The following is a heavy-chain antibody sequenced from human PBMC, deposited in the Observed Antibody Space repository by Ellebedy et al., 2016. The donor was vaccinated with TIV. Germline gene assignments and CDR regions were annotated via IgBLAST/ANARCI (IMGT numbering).Heavy chain of an antibody. CDR3: ARHNPFVRGGWYVEEHYFDY. J-gene: IGHJ4*02. Sequence: GESLKISXQASGYSFTSYWIGWVRQMPGKGLEWMGIIYPGDSDTRYSPSFQGQVTISADKSISTAYLQWSSLKASDTAMYYCARHNPFVRGGWYVEEHYFDYWGQGTLVTVSS. CDR1: GYSFTSYW. D-gene: IGHD6-19*01. V-gene: IGHV5-51*01. CDR2: IYPGDSDT.